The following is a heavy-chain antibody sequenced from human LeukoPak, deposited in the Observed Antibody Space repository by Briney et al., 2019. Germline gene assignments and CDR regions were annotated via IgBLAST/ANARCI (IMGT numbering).Heavy chain of an antibody. Sequence: SETLSLTCTVSGGSMNNYYWNWIWQSAGKGLEWIGYIYTRGTTNYNPSLKSRLTMSVDTSRNQFSLKLSSVTAADTAVYYCARADRGYCSGASCYGFDPWGQGTLVTVSS. CDR3: ARADRGYCSGASCYGFDP. J-gene: IGHJ5*02. V-gene: IGHV4-4*07. CDR1: GGSMNNYY. D-gene: IGHD2-15*01. CDR2: IYTRGTT.